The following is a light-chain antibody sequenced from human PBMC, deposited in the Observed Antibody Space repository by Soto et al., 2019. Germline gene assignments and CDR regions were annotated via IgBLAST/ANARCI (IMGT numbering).Light chain of an antibody. Sequence: DIQMTQSPSSLSGSVGDRVTITCRASQTISSWLAWYQQKPGKAPKLLIYKASTLKSGVPSRFSGSGSGTEFTLTISSLQPDDFATYYCQHYNTSSPFGQGTKVDI. V-gene: IGKV1-5*03. J-gene: IGKJ1*01. CDR3: QHYNTSSP. CDR2: KAS. CDR1: QTISSW.